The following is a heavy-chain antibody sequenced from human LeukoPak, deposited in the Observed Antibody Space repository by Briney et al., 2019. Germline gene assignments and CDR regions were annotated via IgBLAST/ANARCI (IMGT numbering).Heavy chain of an antibody. D-gene: IGHD6-19*01. CDR2: IYYSGST. CDR3: ARHKISVAGTRYFDY. Sequence: SETPSLTCTVSGGSISSSSYYWGWIRQPPGKGREWIGSIYYSGSTYYNPSLKSRVTISVDTSKNQFSLKLSSVTAADTAVYYCARHKISVAGTRYFDYWGQGTLVTVSS. J-gene: IGHJ4*02. V-gene: IGHV4-39*01. CDR1: GGSISSSSYY.